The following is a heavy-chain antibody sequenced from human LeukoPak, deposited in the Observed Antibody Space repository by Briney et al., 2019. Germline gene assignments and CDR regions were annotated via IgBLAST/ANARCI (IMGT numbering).Heavy chain of an antibody. V-gene: IGHV1-3*01. D-gene: IGHD3-22*01. CDR3: ARGTTMIVAYYFDY. CDR1: GYTFTTYA. Sequence: ASVKVSCKASGYTFTTYAMHWVRQAPGQRLEWMGWINAGDGNTKYSQKLQGRVTITRDTSASTAYMELSSLRSDDTAVYYCARGTTMIVAYYFDYWGQGTLVTVSS. CDR2: INAGDGNT. J-gene: IGHJ4*02.